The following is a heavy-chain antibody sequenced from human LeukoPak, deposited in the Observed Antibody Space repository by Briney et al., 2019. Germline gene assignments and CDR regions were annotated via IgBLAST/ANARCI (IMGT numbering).Heavy chain of an antibody. CDR3: ARGYLSGYDVGYFDY. Sequence: SVKVSCKASGGTFSSYTISWVRQAPGQGLEWMGRIIPILGIANYAQEFQGRVTITADKSTSTAYMELSSLRSEDTAVYYCARGYLSGYDVGYFDYWGQGTLVTVSS. D-gene: IGHD3-3*01. CDR1: GGTFSSYT. CDR2: IIPILGIA. J-gene: IGHJ4*02. V-gene: IGHV1-69*02.